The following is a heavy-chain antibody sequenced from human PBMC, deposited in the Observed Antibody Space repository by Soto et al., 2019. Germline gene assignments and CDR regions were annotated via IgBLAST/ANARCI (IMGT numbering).Heavy chain of an antibody. CDR3: ARDSIAAAGSPFFDY. CDR2: IYYSGST. V-gene: IGHV4-59*12. D-gene: IGHD6-13*01. CDR1: GGSISSYY. J-gene: IGHJ4*02. Sequence: KPSETLSLTCTVSGGSISSYYWSWIRQPPGKGLEWIGYIYYSGSTNYNPSLKSRVTISVDTSKNQFSLKLSSVTAADTAVYYCARDSIAAAGSPFFDYWGQGTLVTVSS.